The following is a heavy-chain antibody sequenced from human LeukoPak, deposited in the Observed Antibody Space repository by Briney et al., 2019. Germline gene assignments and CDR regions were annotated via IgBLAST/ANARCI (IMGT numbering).Heavy chain of an antibody. CDR1: GFTFSGYG. J-gene: IGHJ4*02. Sequence: GGSLRLSCAASGFTFSGYGMHWVRQAPGKGLEWVAFIRFDGSNKYYADSVKGRFTISRDNSKNTLYLQMNSLRTEDTAVYYCAKALEYASSTGGDYWGQGTLVTVSS. V-gene: IGHV3-30*02. D-gene: IGHD6-6*01. CDR3: AKALEYASSTGGDY. CDR2: IRFDGSNK.